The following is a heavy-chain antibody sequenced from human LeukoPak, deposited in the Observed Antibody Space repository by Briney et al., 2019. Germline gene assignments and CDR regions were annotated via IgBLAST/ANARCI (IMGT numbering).Heavy chain of an antibody. D-gene: IGHD4-23*01. V-gene: IGHV3-48*04. Sequence: PGGSLRLSCAASGFTFSGYSMNWIRQAPGKGLEWVSYISLSSSTIYYADSVKGRFSISRDNAKNTLYLQMNSLRVEDTAVYYCARGRPHGNDYWGQGTLVTVSS. CDR1: GFTFSGYS. CDR2: ISLSSSTI. J-gene: IGHJ4*02. CDR3: ARGRPHGNDY.